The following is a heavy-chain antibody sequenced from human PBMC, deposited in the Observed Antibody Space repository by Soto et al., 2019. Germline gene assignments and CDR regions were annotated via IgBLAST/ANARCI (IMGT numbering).Heavy chain of an antibody. CDR2: ISHSGSV. CDR1: GGSISSSHF. V-gene: IGHV4-4*02. Sequence: QVLLQESSPGLVQPSGTLSLSCAVSGGSISSSHFWGWVRQPPGKGLEWVGDISHSGSVNYNPSLKSRVPISIDKSKNQFSLKRNSVTAADTAVYYCARSFGWYAIDYWGQGTLVIVSS. D-gene: IGHD6-19*01. J-gene: IGHJ4*02. CDR3: ARSFGWYAIDY.